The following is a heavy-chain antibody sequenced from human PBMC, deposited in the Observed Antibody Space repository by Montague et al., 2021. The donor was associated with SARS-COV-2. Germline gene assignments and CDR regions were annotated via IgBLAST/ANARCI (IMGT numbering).Heavy chain of an antibody. V-gene: IGHV4-34*01. CDR1: GGSLSGFS. CDR2: VNHSGGT. D-gene: IGHD3-10*01. Sequence: SETLSLTCAVYGGSLSGFSWTWVRQPPGKGLEWIGEVNHSGGTKYSAALKSRVTISVDSSKNQFSLKLSSVTAADTAVYYCAVTYYYGSGFDYWGQGTLVTVSS. CDR3: AVTYYYGSGFDY. J-gene: IGHJ4*02.